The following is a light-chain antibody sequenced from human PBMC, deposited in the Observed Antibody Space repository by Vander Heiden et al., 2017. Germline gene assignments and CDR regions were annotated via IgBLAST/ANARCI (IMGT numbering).Light chain of an antibody. J-gene: IGKJ4*01. CDR1: QDSSNY. Sequence: TQMTHSPSSLSASLGDAVPITSQTSQDSSNYLDWYQQKPGKAPKLLIYDASNLATGIPSRFSGSGSGTDFTLTISSLEPEDIAAYYCQQYDNLPLTFGGGTRLEIK. V-gene: IGKV1-33*01. CDR3: QQYDNLPLT. CDR2: DAS.